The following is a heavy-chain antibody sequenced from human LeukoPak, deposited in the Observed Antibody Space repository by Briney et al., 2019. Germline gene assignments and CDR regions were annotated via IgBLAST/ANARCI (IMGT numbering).Heavy chain of an antibody. J-gene: IGHJ5*02. CDR3: ARVMGSRSRTFDP. D-gene: IGHD2-8*01. Sequence: KSSGTLSLTCDVSGGSITQTNYWTRVRQPPGKGLEWIGEVNLQGGANYNPSLLRRVAISVDTSKNQFSLKLSSVTAADTAVYYCARVMGSRSRTFDPWGQGTLVTVSS. CDR1: GGSITQTNY. CDR2: VNLQGGA. V-gene: IGHV4-4*02.